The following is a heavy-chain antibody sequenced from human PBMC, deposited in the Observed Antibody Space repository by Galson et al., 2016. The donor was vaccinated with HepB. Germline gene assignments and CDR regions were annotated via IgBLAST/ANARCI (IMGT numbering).Heavy chain of an antibody. Sequence: CAISGDSVSSNNAAWNWVRQSPSGGLEWLGRTFYRSKWYYDYGESVNSRITIKADTSKNQFSLHMNSVFPEDTAVYSCARSREDTFDIWGQGTMVTVSS. D-gene: IGHD5-24*01. CDR2: TFYRSKWYY. CDR3: ARSREDTFDI. V-gene: IGHV6-1*01. CDR1: GDSVSSNNAA. J-gene: IGHJ3*02.